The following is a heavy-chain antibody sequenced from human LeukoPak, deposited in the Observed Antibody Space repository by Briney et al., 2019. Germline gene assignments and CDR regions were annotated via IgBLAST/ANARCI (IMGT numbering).Heavy chain of an antibody. V-gene: IGHV3-74*01. Sequence: GGSLRLSCAASGFTFSSYWMHWVRQAPGKGLVGVSRISSDGSSTTYADSVKGRFTISRDNAKNTLYLQMNSLRAEDTAVYYCGRGGKVEQLVLARWGQGSLVTVSS. J-gene: IGHJ4*02. D-gene: IGHD6-13*01. CDR2: ISSDGSST. CDR1: GFTFSSYW. CDR3: GRGGKVEQLVLAR.